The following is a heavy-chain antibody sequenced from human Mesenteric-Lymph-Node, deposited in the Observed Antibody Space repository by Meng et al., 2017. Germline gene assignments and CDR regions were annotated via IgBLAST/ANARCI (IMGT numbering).Heavy chain of an antibody. CDR3: ARDYGHDYGMDV. CDR1: GGSFSNYY. Sequence: GSLRLSCSVSGGSFSNYYWSWVRRPPGEGLEWIGYISYTGRTNYNPSVKSRVTISRDMSKNQFSLRLTSVTAADTAIYYCARDYGHDYGMDVWGQGTTVTVSS. V-gene: IGHV4-59*01. J-gene: IGHJ6*02. D-gene: IGHD4-17*01. CDR2: ISYTGRT.